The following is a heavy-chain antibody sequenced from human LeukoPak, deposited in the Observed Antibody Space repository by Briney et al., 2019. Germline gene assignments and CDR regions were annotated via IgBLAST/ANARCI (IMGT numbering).Heavy chain of an antibody. CDR1: GFTFSSYS. CDR2: ISSSSSYI. V-gene: IGHV3-21*01. CDR3: AREADTYNDFWSGYYVPDY. Sequence: GGSLRLSCAASGFTFSSYSMNWVRQAPGKGLEWVSSISSSSSYIYYADSVKGRFTISRDNAKNSLYLQMNSLRAEDTAVYYCAREADTYNDFWSGYYVPDYWGQGTLVTVSS. J-gene: IGHJ4*02. D-gene: IGHD3-3*01.